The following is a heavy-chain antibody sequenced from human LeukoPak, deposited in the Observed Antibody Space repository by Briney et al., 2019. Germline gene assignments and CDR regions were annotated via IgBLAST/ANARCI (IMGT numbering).Heavy chain of an antibody. J-gene: IGHJ6*03. Sequence: GGSLRLSCAASGFTFSSYAMHWVREAPGKGLEWVADISYDGGNKYYADSVKGRFTISRDKSKNTLYLQMNSLRAEDTAGYYCARRAVAGYYYYYYYREVWGKGTTVTVS. CDR2: ISYDGGNK. CDR3: ARRAVAGYYYYYYYREV. D-gene: IGHD6-19*01. CDR1: GFTFSSYA. V-gene: IGHV3-30*04.